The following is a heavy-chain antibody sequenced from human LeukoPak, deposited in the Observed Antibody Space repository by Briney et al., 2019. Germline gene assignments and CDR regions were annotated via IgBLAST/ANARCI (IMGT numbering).Heavy chain of an antibody. CDR3: AKHYSTASSIYYFDS. CDR1: EFIFSTYA. D-gene: IGHD2/OR15-2a*01. V-gene: IGHV3-23*01. CDR2: ISGSGGST. Sequence: GGSLRLSCAASEFIFSTYAMSWVRQAPGKGLEWVSSISGSGGSTYYADSVKGRFTISRDNSKNTLYLQMNSLRAEDTAVYYCAKHYSTASSIYYFDSWGQGTLVTVSS. J-gene: IGHJ4*02.